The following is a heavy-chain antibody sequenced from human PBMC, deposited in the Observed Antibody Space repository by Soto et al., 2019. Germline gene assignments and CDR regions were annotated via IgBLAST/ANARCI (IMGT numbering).Heavy chain of an antibody. Sequence: SETLSLTCTVSGGSISNYYWSWIRQSPGKGLEWIANIYHSGTTNYNLSLKGRVSISIDSSKNQVSLRLKSVTAADTAVYYCARGGCRTPGSFDPWGQGTLGTVS. V-gene: IGHV4-59*01. CDR3: ARGGCRTPGSFDP. CDR1: GGSISNYY. J-gene: IGHJ5*02. D-gene: IGHD3-16*01. CDR2: IYHSGTT.